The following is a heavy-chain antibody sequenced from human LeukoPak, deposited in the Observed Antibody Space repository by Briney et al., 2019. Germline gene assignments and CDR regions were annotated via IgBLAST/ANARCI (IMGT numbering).Heavy chain of an antibody. D-gene: IGHD4-11*01. J-gene: IGHJ4*02. CDR3: ARGRHLYSLSVRFDS. CDR1: GYTFTSYD. CDR2: MNPNSGNT. Sequence: ASVKVSCKASGYTFTSYDINWVRQANGQGLEWMGWMNPNSGNTGYAQKFQGRVTITRNTSISTAYMELSILRSEDTAVYYCARGRHLYSLSVRFDSWGQGTLVTVFS. V-gene: IGHV1-8*03.